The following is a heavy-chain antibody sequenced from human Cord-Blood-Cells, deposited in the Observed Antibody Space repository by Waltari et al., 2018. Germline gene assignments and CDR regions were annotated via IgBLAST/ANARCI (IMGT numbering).Heavy chain of an antibody. D-gene: IGHD1-26*01. J-gene: IGHJ4*02. Sequence: QMQLVQSGAEVKKPGASVKVSCKASGYTFTSYDINWVRQATGQGLEWMGWRNPNSGNTGYAQKVQGRVTITRNTSISTAYMELSSLRSEDTAVYYCARGSTIVGATDYWGQGTLVTVSS. V-gene: IGHV1-8*03. CDR3: ARGSTIVGATDY. CDR2: RNPNSGNT. CDR1: GYTFTSYD.